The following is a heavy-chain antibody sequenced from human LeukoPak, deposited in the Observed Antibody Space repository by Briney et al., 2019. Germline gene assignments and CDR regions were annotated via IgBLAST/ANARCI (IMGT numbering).Heavy chain of an antibody. Sequence: SETLSLTCTVSGGSISSSSYYWGWIRQPPGKGLEWIGSIYYSGSTYYNPSLKSRVTISVDTSKNQFSLKLSSVTAADTAVYYCARAYGGYRVSYYYYYMDVWAKGPRSPSP. D-gene: IGHD5-12*01. CDR2: IYYSGST. CDR3: ARAYGGYRVSYYYYYMDV. V-gene: IGHV4-39*07. J-gene: IGHJ6*03. CDR1: GGSISSSSYY.